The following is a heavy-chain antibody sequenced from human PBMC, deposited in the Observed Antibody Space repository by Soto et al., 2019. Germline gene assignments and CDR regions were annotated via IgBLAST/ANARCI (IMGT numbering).Heavy chain of an antibody. V-gene: IGHV3-11*01. CDR2: ISSGAKTV. CDR1: GFIFSDYY. D-gene: IGHD4-17*01. CDR3: ARDTLASDHGLGWDV. J-gene: IGHJ6*02. Sequence: PGGSLRLSCAASGFIFSDYYMSWIRQAPGKGLEWVSYISSGAKTVHYADSVKGRFTVSRDNTKKSLYLDINSLSAEDTAVYFCARDTLASDHGLGWDVWGQGTTVTVS.